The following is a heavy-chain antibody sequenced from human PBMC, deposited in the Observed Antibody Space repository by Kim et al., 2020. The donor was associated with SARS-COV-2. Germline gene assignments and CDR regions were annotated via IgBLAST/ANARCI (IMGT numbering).Heavy chain of an antibody. CDR2: IIPIFGTA. CDR1: GGTFSSYA. V-gene: IGHV1-69*13. Sequence: SVKVSCKASGGTFSSYAISWVRQAPGQGLEWMGGIIPIFGTANYAQKFQGRVTITADESTSTAYMELSSLRSEDTAVYYCARVAISDGSSTSCYNCDYWGQGTLVTVSS. CDR3: ARVAISDGSSTSCYNCDY. J-gene: IGHJ4*02. D-gene: IGHD2-2*02.